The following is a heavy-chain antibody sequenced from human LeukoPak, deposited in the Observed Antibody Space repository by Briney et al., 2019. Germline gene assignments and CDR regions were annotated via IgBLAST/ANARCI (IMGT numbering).Heavy chain of an antibody. CDR1: GYTFTSYY. CDR2: ISGYNAKT. D-gene: IGHD1-26*01. J-gene: IGHJ4*02. Sequence: ASVKVSCKTSGYTFTSYYVSWVRQAPGQGLEWMGWISGYNAKTKYVQKFQGRITMTIDTSTTTAYMELRSLTSDDTAVYYCARDSGSYFPDYWGQGTLVTVSS. CDR3: ARDSGSYFPDY. V-gene: IGHV1-18*04.